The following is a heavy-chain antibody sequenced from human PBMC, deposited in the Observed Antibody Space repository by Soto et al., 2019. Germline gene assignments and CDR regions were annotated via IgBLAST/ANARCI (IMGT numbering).Heavy chain of an antibody. V-gene: IGHV3-53*01. J-gene: IGHJ5*02. CDR1: GFTVSSNY. CDR3: ARGIAAVNWFDP. D-gene: IGHD6-13*01. Sequence: EVQLVESGGGLIQAGGSLRLSCAASGFTVSSNYMSWVRQAPGKGLEWVSVIYSGGSTYYADSVKGRFTISRDNSKNTLYLQMNSLRAEDAAVYYCARGIAAVNWFDPWGQGTLVTVSS. CDR2: IYSGGST.